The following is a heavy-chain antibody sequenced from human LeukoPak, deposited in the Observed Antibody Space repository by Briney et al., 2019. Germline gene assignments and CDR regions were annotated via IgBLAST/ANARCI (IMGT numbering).Heavy chain of an antibody. CDR1: GGSISSSSYY. D-gene: IGHD5-18*01. CDR2: IYYSGST. J-gene: IGHJ3*02. CDR3: ARDPLGYSYGEGAFDI. Sequence: SQTLSLTCTVSGGSISSSSYYWGWIRQPPGKGLEWIGSIYYSGSTYYNPSLKGRVTISVDTSKNQFSLKLSSVTAADTAVYYCARDPLGYSYGEGAFDIWGQGTMVTVSS. V-gene: IGHV4-39*01.